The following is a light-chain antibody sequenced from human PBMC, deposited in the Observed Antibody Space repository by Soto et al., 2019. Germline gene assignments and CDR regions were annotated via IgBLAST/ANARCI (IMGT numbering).Light chain of an antibody. Sequence: EIVLTQSPATLSLSPGERATLSCRASQSVSSYLAWYQQKPGQAPRLLIYDASNRATGIPARFSGSGSGTDFTLTISSLEYEDFAVYYCQQRSNWPSITFGQGTRLEIK. CDR1: QSVSSY. CDR2: DAS. J-gene: IGKJ5*01. V-gene: IGKV3-11*01. CDR3: QQRSNWPSIT.